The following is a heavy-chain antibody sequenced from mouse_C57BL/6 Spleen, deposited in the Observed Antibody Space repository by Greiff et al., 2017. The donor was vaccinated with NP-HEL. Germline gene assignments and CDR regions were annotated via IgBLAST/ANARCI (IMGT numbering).Heavy chain of an antibody. V-gene: IGHV1-50*01. CDR2: IDPSDSYT. D-gene: IGHD2-12*01. CDR1: GYTFTSYW. CDR3: ARCDSPSRYFDV. J-gene: IGHJ1*03. Sequence: QVQLQQPGAELVKPGASVKLSCKASGYTFTSYWMQWVKQRPGQGLEWIGEIDPSDSYTNYNQKFKGKATLTVDTSSSTAYMQLSSLTSEDSAVYYCARCDSPSRYFDVWGTGTTVTVPS.